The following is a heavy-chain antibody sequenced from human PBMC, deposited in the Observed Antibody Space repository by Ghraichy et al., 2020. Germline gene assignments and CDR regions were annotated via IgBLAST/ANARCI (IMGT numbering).Heavy chain of an antibody. CDR1: GFTFNTYA. CDR3: VRDNFYYIDF. V-gene: IGHV3-48*01. CDR2: ISARGTTV. J-gene: IGHJ4*02. Sequence: GESLNISCAASGFTFNTYAMDWVRQAPGKGLEWISYISARGTTVYYADSVKGRFTIPRDSARNSLFLQMDSLGAEDTAVYYCVRDNFYYIDFWGQGALVTVSS. D-gene: IGHD1-20*01.